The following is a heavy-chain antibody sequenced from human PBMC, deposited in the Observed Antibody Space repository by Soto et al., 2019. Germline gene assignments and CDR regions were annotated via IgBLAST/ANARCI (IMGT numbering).Heavy chain of an antibody. CDR2: ISYDGSNK. CDR3: ARGFLGSGIDY. J-gene: IGHJ4*02. CDR1: GFTFSSYA. Sequence: GGSLRLSCAASGFTFSSYAMHWVRQAPGKGLEWVAVISYDGSNKYYADSVKGRFTISRDNSKNTLYLQMNSLRAEDTAVYYCARGFLGSGIDYWGQGTLVTVSS. D-gene: IGHD6-25*01. V-gene: IGHV3-30-3*01.